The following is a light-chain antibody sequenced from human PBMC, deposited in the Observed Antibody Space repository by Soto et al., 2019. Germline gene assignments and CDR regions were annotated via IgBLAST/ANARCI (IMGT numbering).Light chain of an antibody. J-gene: IGLJ1*01. CDR2: QVT. CDR3: TSFSSSTSLYV. CDR1: TRDIAGYNY. V-gene: IGLV2-14*01. Sequence: QSVLTQPASVSGSLGQSITISCTGTTRDIAGYNYISWYQQLPGKAPKLMIYQVTIRPSGISNRFSGSKSGNTASLTISGLQAEDEADYYCTSFSSSTSLYVFGTGTKATV.